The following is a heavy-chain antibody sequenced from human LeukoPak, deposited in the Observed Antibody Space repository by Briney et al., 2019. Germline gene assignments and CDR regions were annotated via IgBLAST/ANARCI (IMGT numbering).Heavy chain of an antibody. V-gene: IGHV1-69*04. CDR2: IIPILGIA. CDR1: GGTFSSYA. J-gene: IGHJ4*02. Sequence: GASVKVSCKASGGTFSSYAISWVRQAPGQGLEWMGRIIPILGIANYAQKFQGRVTITADKSTSTAYMELSSLRSEDTAVYYCARGALGYSSSWTDYWGQGTLVTVSS. CDR3: ARGALGYSSSWTDY. D-gene: IGHD6-13*01.